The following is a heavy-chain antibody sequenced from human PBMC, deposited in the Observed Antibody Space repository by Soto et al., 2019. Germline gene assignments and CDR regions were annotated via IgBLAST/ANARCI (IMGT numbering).Heavy chain of an antibody. D-gene: IGHD3-9*01. J-gene: IGHJ6*02. CDR3: ARGHKLRYFDWLLQHTYYYYGMDV. Sequence: SETLSLTCAVYGGSFSGYYWSWIRQPPGKGLEWIGEINHSGSTNYNPSLKSRVTISVDTSKNQFSLKLSSVTAADTAVYYCARGHKLRYFDWLLQHTYYYYGMDVWGQGTTVTAP. CDR1: GGSFSGYY. CDR2: INHSGST. V-gene: IGHV4-34*01.